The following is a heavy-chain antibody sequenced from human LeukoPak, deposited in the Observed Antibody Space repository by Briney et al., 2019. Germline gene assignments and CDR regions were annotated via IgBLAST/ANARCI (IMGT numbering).Heavy chain of an antibody. CDR1: GGSISSYY. D-gene: IGHD3-3*01. CDR3: ARDRTGTILGFDP. V-gene: IGHV4-4*07. Sequence: SETLSLTCTVSGGSISSYYWSWIRQPAGKGLEWIGRTYTSGSTNYNPPLKSRVTMSVDTSKNQFSLKLSSVTAADTAVYYCARDRTGTILGFDPWGQGTLVTVSS. CDR2: TYTSGST. J-gene: IGHJ5*02.